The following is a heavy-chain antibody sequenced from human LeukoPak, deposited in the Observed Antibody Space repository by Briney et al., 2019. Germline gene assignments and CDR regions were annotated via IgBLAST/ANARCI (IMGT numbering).Heavy chain of an antibody. CDR1: GGSISSYY. D-gene: IGHD6-6*01. CDR3: ARHGYSSSYPDY. V-gene: IGHV4-4*09. CDR2: IYTSGST. J-gene: IGHJ4*02. Sequence: SETLSLTCTVSGGSISSYYWSWIRQPPGQGLEWIGYIYTSGSTNYNPSLKSRVTISVDTSKNQFSLKLSSVTAADTAVYYCARHGYSSSYPDYWGQGTLVTVSS.